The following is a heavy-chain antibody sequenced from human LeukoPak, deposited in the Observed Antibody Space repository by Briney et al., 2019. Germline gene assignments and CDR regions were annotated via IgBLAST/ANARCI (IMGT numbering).Heavy chain of an antibody. CDR2: IIPIFGTA. Sequence: ASVKVSCKASGGTFSSYAISWVRQAPGQGLEWMGGIIPIFGTASYAQKFQGRVTITTDESTSTAYMELSSLRSEDTAVYYCARSSSWSPVGLYYFDYWGQGTLVTVSS. J-gene: IGHJ4*02. CDR3: ARSSSWSPVGLYYFDY. V-gene: IGHV1-69*05. CDR1: GGTFSSYA. D-gene: IGHD6-13*01.